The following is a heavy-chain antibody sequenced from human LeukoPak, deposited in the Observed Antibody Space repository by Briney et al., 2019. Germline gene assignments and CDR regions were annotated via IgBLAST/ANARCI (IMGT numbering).Heavy chain of an antibody. CDR1: GFTFSSYG. CDR3: ARGGIKRREPKLDY. J-gene: IGHJ4*02. Sequence: GGSLRLSCAASGFTFSSYGMHWVRQAPGKGLEWVSSISSSSSYIYYADSVKGRFTISRDNAKNSLYLQMNSLRAEDTAVYYCARGGIKRREPKLDYWGQETLVTVSS. V-gene: IGHV3-21*01. CDR2: ISSSSSYI. D-gene: IGHD1-14*01.